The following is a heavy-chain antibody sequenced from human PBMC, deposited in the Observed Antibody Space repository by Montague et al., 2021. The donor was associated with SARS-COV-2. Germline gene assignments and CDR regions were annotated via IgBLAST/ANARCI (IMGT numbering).Heavy chain of an antibody. Sequence: SETLSLTCNVSGVAIRSLCWDWHPPHPRSRSEFVWRLYASGGTDYNPSLESRVTMSVDTSKNQFSLKVNSVTAADTAMYYCARGVVAAPPVVDYWGRGTLVTVSS. D-gene: IGHD2-15*01. CDR3: ARGVVAAPPVVDY. V-gene: IGHV4-4*07. J-gene: IGHJ4*02. CDR1: GVAIRSLC. CDR2: LYASGGT.